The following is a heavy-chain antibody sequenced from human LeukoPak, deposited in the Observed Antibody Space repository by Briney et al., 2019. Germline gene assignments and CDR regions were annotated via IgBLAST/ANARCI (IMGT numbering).Heavy chain of an antibody. CDR3: AKKWGAYFDY. D-gene: IGHD3-16*01. CDR1: GFTFSTYA. J-gene: IGHJ4*02. Sequence: GGSLRLSCAASGFTFSTYAMSWVRQAPGKGLEWVSDISGSGVNTYYADSVKGRFTISRDNSKNTLYLEMNSLRAEDTAVYYCAKKWGAYFDYWGQGTPVTVSS. V-gene: IGHV3-23*01. CDR2: ISGSGVNT.